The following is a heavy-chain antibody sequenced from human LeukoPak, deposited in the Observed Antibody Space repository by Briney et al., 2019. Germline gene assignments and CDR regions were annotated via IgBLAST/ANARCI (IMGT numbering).Heavy chain of an antibody. CDR3: ARGCAITMVRGVIITPRASNWFDP. CDR2: INHSGST. D-gene: IGHD3-10*01. CDR1: GGSFSGYY. J-gene: IGHJ5*02. Sequence: SETLSLTCAVYGGSFSGYYWSWIRQPPGKGLEWIGEINHSGSTNYNPSLKSRVTISVDTSKNQFSLKLSSVTAADTAVYYCARGCAITMVRGVIITPRASNWFDPWGQGTLVTVSS. V-gene: IGHV4-34*01.